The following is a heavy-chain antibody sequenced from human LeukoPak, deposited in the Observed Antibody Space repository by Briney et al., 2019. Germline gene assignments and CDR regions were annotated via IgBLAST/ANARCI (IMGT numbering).Heavy chain of an antibody. CDR3: AKDRLSGGYSYAGNYYYYYYMDV. CDR2: ISWDGGST. V-gene: IGHV3-43D*03. D-gene: IGHD5-18*01. CDR1: GFTFDDYA. J-gene: IGHJ6*03. Sequence: GGSLRLSCAASGFTFDDYAMHWVRQAPGKGLEWVSLISWDGGSTYYADSVKGRFTISRDNSKNSLYLQMNSLRAEDTALYYCAKDRLSGGYSYAGNYYYYYYMDVWGKGTTVTVSS.